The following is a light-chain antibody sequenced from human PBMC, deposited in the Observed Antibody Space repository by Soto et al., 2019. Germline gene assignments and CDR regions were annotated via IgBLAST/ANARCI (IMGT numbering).Light chain of an antibody. V-gene: IGKV1-8*01. Sequence: AIRMTQSPSSLSASTGDRVTISFRASQDVSGYVAWYQQEPGRAPNLLVYAASTLQAGVPSRFSGSASGTEFTLTITCLQSEDYATYFCQQYHTQATFGQGTKVDI. CDR2: AAS. CDR3: QQYHTQAT. J-gene: IGKJ1*01. CDR1: QDVSGY.